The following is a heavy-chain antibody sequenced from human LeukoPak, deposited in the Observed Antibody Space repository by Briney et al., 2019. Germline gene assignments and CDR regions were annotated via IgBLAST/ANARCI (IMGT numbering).Heavy chain of an antibody. J-gene: IGHJ4*02. V-gene: IGHV4-30-2*01. CDR1: GGSISSGGYY. Sequence: PSETLSLTCTVSGGSISSGGYYWSWIRQPPGKGLEWIGYIYHSGSTYYNPSLKSRVTISVDRSKNQFSLKLSSVTAADTAVYYCARASRGGLDYWGQGTLVTVSS. CDR2: IYHSGST. D-gene: IGHD2-15*01. CDR3: ARASRGGLDY.